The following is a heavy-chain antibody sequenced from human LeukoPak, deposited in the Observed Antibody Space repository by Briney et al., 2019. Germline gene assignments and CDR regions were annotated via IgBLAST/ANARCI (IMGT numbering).Heavy chain of an antibody. D-gene: IGHD2-2*03. CDR3: ARGGYCSSTSCYFFDY. V-gene: IGHV4-39*01. CDR2: IYYSGST. Sequence: SETLSLTCTVSGGSISSSSYYWGWIRQPPGKGLEWIGSIYYSGSTYYNPSLKSRVTISVDTSKNQFSLKLSSVTAADTAVYYCARGGYCSSTSCYFFDYWGKGTLVTVSS. J-gene: IGHJ4*02. CDR1: GGSISSSSYY.